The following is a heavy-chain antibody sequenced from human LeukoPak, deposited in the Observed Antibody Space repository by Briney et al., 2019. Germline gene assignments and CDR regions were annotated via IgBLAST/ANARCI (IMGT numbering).Heavy chain of an antibody. V-gene: IGHV3-66*01. D-gene: IGHD3-10*02. Sequence: GGSLRLSCAASGFSVRSNYMSWVRQAPGKGLEWVSVIYTDGSTYYADSVKGRFTISRDNSKNTLYLQMNSLRAEDTAVYYCAELGITMIGGVWGKGTTVTISS. CDR1: GFSVRSNY. J-gene: IGHJ6*04. CDR3: AELGITMIGGV. CDR2: IYTDGST.